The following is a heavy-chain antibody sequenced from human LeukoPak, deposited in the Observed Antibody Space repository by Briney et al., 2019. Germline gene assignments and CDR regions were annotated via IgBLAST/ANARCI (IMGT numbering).Heavy chain of an antibody. V-gene: IGHV4-4*02. Sequence: SGTLSLTCAVSGGSISSSNWWSWVRQSPGKGLEWIGEIYHSGSANYDPSLKSRVTISVDTSKNQFSLKLSSVTAADTAVYYCARLAGGGFDYWGQGTLVTVSS. D-gene: IGHD2-15*01. CDR2: IYHSGSA. CDR3: ARLAGGGFDY. CDR1: GGSISSSNW. J-gene: IGHJ4*02.